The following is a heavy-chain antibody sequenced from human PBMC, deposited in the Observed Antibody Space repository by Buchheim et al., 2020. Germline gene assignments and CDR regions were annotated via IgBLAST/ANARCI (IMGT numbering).Heavy chain of an antibody. D-gene: IGHD1-26*01. Sequence: EVQLVESGGGLVQPGGSLRLSCAASGFTFSSYEMNWVRQAPGKGLEWVSHISSRGSTIYYADSVKGRFTISRDNAKNSLSLQMNSLRAEDTAVYYCARDPPGYLVGATNSGYWGQGTL. CDR1: GFTFSSYE. CDR3: ARDPPGYLVGATNSGY. CDR2: ISSRGSTI. J-gene: IGHJ4*02. V-gene: IGHV3-48*03.